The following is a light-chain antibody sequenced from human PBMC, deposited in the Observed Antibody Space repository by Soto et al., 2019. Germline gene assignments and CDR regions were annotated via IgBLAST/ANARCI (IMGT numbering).Light chain of an antibody. CDR3: QQYDSYSWT. J-gene: IGKJ1*01. CDR2: KSS. V-gene: IGKV1-5*03. Sequence: DIQMTQSPSTLSASEGDRVTISCRASQSVSIWLAWYQQKPGRAPKLLIYKSSILESGVPSRFSGSGSGTEFTLTISSLQPDDFATYYCQQYDSYSWTFGQGTK. CDR1: QSVSIW.